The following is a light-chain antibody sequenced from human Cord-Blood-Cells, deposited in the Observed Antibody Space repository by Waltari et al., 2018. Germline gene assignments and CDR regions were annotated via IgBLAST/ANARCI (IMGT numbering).Light chain of an antibody. Sequence: EIVLTQSPGTLSLSPAERATLPCRASQSVSSSYLAWYQQKPGQAPRLLIYGASSRATSIPDRCSGSGSGTDFTLTISRLEPEDVAVYYCQQYGSSPLRTFGQGTKVEIK. J-gene: IGKJ1*01. CDR1: QSVSSSY. CDR2: GAS. CDR3: QQYGSSPLRT. V-gene: IGKV3-20*01.